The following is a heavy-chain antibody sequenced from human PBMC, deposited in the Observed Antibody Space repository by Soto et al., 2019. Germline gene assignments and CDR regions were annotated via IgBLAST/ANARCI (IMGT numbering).Heavy chain of an antibody. CDR3: ARGGREGGLDY. V-gene: IGHV4-59*01. D-gene: IGHD3-16*01. J-gene: IGHJ4*02. Sequence: QVQLQESGPGLVKPSETLSLTCTVSGGSISSYYWSWIRQPPGKGLEWIGYIYYSGSTNYNPSLKSRVTISVDTSKNQFSLKLSSVTAADTAVYYCARGGREGGLDYWGQGTLVTVSS. CDR2: IYYSGST. CDR1: GGSISSYY.